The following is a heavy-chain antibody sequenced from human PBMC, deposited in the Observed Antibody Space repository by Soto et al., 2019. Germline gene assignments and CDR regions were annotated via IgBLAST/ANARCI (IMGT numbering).Heavy chain of an antibody. CDR1: GGSISSYY. D-gene: IGHD2-2*01. Sequence: SETLSLTCTVSGGSISSYYWSWIRQPPGKGLEWIGYIYYSGSTNYNPSLKSRVTISVDTSKNQFSLKLSSVTTADTAVYYCARARLVPAATFDYWGQGTLVTVSS. V-gene: IGHV4-59*01. CDR3: ARARLVPAATFDY. J-gene: IGHJ4*02. CDR2: IYYSGST.